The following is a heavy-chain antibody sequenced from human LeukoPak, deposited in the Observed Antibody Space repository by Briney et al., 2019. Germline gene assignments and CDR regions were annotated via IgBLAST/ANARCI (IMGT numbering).Heavy chain of an antibody. CDR1: GFTFSSYG. Sequence: GGSLRLSCAASGFTFSSYGMHWVRQAPGKGLEWVAFIRYDGSNKYYADSVKGRFTISRDNSKNSLYLQMNSLRTEDTALYYCAKDIGSGSYYNIHYYGMDVWGQGTTVTVSS. CDR2: IRYDGSNK. J-gene: IGHJ6*02. CDR3: AKDIGSGSYYNIHYYGMDV. V-gene: IGHV3-30*02. D-gene: IGHD3-10*01.